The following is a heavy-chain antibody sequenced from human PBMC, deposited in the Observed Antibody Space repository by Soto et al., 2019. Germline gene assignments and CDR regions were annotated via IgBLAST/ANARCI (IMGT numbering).Heavy chain of an antibody. V-gene: IGHV3-30*18. CDR3: AKDLIWFGESTPHDY. Sequence: GGSLRLSCAASGFTFSSYGMHWVRQAPGKGLEWVAVISYDGSNKYYADSVKGRFTISRDNSKNTLYLQMNSLRAEDTAVYYCAKDLIWFGESTPHDYWGQGTLVTVSS. CDR2: ISYDGSNK. CDR1: GFTFSSYG. D-gene: IGHD3-10*01. J-gene: IGHJ4*02.